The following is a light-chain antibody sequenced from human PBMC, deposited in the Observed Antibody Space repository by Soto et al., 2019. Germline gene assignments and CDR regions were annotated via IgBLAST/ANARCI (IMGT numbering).Light chain of an antibody. CDR1: QTISSW. V-gene: IGKV1-5*03. Sequence: DVQMTQSPSTLSGSVGDRVTMTCRASQTISSWLAWYQQKPGKAPKLLIYKASTLKSGVPSRFSGSGSGTDFTFTINSLQPEDIATYYCQQYDNLPLTFGGGTKVDI. CDR2: KAS. J-gene: IGKJ4*01. CDR3: QQYDNLPLT.